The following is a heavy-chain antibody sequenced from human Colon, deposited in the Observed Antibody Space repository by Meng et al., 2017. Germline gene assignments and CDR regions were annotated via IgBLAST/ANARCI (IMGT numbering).Heavy chain of an antibody. CDR2: INHSGST. Sequence: PTETVAPDWVVYGGSFSGFYWSWILQPAGQGLEWIVEINHSGSTNYNPSLNSRVTISVDTSKNQFSLKLSSVTAADTAVYYCARVRITIFGVVSTFDYWGQGTLVTVSS. CDR3: ARVRITIFGVVSTFDY. V-gene: IGHV4-34*01. J-gene: IGHJ4*02. CDR1: GGSFSGFY. D-gene: IGHD3-3*01.